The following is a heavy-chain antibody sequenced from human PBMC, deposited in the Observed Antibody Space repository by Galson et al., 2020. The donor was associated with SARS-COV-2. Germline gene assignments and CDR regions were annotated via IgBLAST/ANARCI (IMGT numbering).Heavy chain of an antibody. Sequence: GGSLRLSCAASGFTFSSYAMHWVRQAPGKGLEWVAVISYDGSNKYYADSVKGRFTISRDNSKNTLYLQMNSLRAEDTAVYYCAVGAGSYLSYFHHGGQGTLFTVSS. CDR2: ISYDGSNK. D-gene: IGHD1-26*01. V-gene: IGHV3-30*04. CDR3: AVGAGSYLSYFHH. J-gene: IGHJ1*01. CDR1: GFTFSSYA.